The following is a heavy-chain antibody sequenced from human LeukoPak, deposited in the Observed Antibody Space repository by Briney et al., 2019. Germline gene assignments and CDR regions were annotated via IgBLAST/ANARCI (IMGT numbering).Heavy chain of an antibody. V-gene: IGHV1-18*01. CDR2: ISAYNGNT. D-gene: IGHD6-19*01. CDR3: ARDAALYSSGWQSFDY. Sequence: ALEKVSCKASGYTFTSYGISWVRQAPGQGLEWMGWISAYNGNTNYAQKLQGRVTMTTDTSTSTAYMELRSLRSDDTAVYYCARDAALYSSGWQSFDYWGQGTLVTVSS. J-gene: IGHJ4*02. CDR1: GYTFTSYG.